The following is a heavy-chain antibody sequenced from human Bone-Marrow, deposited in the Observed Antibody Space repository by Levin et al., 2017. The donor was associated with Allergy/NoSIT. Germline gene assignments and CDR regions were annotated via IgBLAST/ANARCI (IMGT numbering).Heavy chain of an antibody. Sequence: NPSETLSLTCTVSGGPISSSSYYWGWIRQPPGKGLEWIGSIYYNGRTLHNPSLKSRVTMSVDASKNQFSLRLSSVTAADTAMYFCAKTYYASGSQFDAFDVWGRGTMVTVSS. D-gene: IGHD3-10*01. CDR2: IYYNGRT. CDR3: AKTYYASGSQFDAFDV. V-gene: IGHV4-39*01. CDR1: GGPISSSSYY. J-gene: IGHJ3*01.